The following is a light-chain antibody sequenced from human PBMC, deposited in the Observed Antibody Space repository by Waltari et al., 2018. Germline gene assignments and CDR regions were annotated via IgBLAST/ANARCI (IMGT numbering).Light chain of an antibody. CDR2: DAS. CDR3: QQRNSWPLT. CDR1: QTVLNY. Sequence: EIVLTQSPATLSLSPVERATLSCRASQTVLNYFAWSQQKPGQAPRLLIYDASDRATGIPARFSGSGSGTDFTLTISSLEPEDFAVYYCQQRNSWPLTFGGGTKVEIK. J-gene: IGKJ4*01. V-gene: IGKV3-11*01.